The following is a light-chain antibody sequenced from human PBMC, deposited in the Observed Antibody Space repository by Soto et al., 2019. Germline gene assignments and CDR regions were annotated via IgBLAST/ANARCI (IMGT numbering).Light chain of an antibody. CDR1: ISDVGSYNL. V-gene: IGLV2-23*01. CDR2: EGS. J-gene: IGLJ1*01. Sequence: QSALTQPASVSGSPGQSITISCTGTISDVGSYNLVSWYQQHPGKAPKLMIYEGSKRPSGVSNRFSGSKSGNTASLTISGLQAEDEADYYCCSYAGSSTYVFGTGTKLIVL. CDR3: CSYAGSSTYV.